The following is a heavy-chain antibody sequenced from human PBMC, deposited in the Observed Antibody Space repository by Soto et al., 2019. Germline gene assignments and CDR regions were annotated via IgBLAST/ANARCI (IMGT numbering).Heavy chain of an antibody. CDR1: GFTFTSYG. CDR2: IWYDGRNK. Sequence: QVQLVESGGGVVQPGRSLRLSCAASGFTFTSYGMHWVRQAPGKGLEWAAVIWYDGRNKYYADSVKGRFTISRDNSKNTLYLQMNSLRAEDTAVYYCARDTNYYGSGVNYYGMDVWGQGTPVTVSS. D-gene: IGHD3-10*01. CDR3: ARDTNYYGSGVNYYGMDV. J-gene: IGHJ6*02. V-gene: IGHV3-33*01.